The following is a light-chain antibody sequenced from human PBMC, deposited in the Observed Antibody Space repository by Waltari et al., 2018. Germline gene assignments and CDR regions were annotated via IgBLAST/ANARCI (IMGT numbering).Light chain of an antibody. J-gene: IGKJ1*01. CDR3: QKYGTLPAT. CDR2: DAS. V-gene: IGKV3-20*01. Sequence: EIVLTQSPGTLSLSPGERATLSCRASQSVSRTLAWYQQKPGQPRRLLIYDASTRATGIPDRFSGSGSGTDFSLTISRLEPEDFAVYYCQKYGTLPATFGQGTKVEIK. CDR1: QSVSRT.